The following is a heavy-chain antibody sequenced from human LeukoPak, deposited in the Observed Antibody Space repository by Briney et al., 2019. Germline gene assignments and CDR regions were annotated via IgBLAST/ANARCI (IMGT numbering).Heavy chain of an antibody. J-gene: IGHJ4*02. V-gene: IGHV1-69*06. CDR3: ARPAPAVAGSFDY. CDR2: IIPIFGTA. D-gene: IGHD6-19*01. Sequence: GASVKVSCKASGGTFSSYAISWVRQAPGQGLEWMGGIIPIFGTANYAQKFQGRVTITADKSTSTAYMELSSLRSEDTAVYYCARPAPAVAGSFDYWGQGTLVTVSS. CDR1: GGTFSSYA.